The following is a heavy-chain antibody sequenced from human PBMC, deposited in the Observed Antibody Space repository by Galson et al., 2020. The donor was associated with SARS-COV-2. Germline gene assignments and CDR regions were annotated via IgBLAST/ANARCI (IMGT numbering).Heavy chain of an antibody. CDR3: AKDRLVVADPDASDL. Sequence: GGSLRLSCVASGFTFTNYAVSWVRQAPGKGLEWVSSINPSGGWIFYADSVRGRFTVSRDNSKNTVYLEMNNLKGEDTAIYYCAKDRLVVADPDASDLWGQGTMVTVSS. CDR1: GFTFTNYA. CDR2: INPSGGWI. D-gene: IGHD2-15*01. J-gene: IGHJ3*01. V-gene: IGHV3-23*01.